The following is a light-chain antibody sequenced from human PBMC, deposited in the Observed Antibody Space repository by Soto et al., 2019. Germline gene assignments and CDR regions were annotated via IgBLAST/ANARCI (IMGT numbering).Light chain of an antibody. CDR1: QSVSGN. V-gene: IGKV3-15*01. CDR3: QQYNNWPWT. J-gene: IGKJ1*01. CDR2: DAS. Sequence: TVLTQSPATLSLSPGERATLSCRASQSVSGNLAWYQQKPGQAPRLLIYDASTRATGFPARFSGSGSGTEFTLTISSLQSEDFAVYYGQQYNNWPWTFGQGTKVDIK.